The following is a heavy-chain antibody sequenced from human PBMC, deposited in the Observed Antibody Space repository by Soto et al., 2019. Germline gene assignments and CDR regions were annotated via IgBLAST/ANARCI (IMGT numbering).Heavy chain of an antibody. CDR1: GGTFRTYA. Sequence: QVQLVQSEAEVKKPGSSVKVSCKASGGTFRTYALNWVRQAPGQGLEWMGGIIPIFGAANYAPNVQGRVTITADESTRIVYMELSSLRFEDTAVYYCARWSGELRVGDFRFGYPMDVWGQGTTVTVSS. J-gene: IGHJ6*02. CDR3: ARWSGELRVGDFRFGYPMDV. D-gene: IGHD3-16*01. V-gene: IGHV1-69*01. CDR2: IIPIFGAA.